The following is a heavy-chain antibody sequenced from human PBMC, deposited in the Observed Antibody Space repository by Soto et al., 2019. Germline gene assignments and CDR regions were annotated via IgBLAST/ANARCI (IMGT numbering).Heavy chain of an antibody. J-gene: IGHJ4*02. CDR3: VKDNDWADPD. V-gene: IGHV3-23*01. D-gene: IGHD3-16*01. CDR1: GFTFSNNS. CDR2: VSGDSATT. Sequence: GGSLRLSCAASGFTFSNNSITWVRQAPWKGLEWVSIVSGDSATTYYADSVKGRFTVSRDNSKNTVYLQMDSLRAEDTAICYCVKDNDWADPDCGQGTLVTVCS.